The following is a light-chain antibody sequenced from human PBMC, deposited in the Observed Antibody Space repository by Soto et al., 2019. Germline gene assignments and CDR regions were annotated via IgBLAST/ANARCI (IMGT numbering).Light chain of an antibody. CDR1: QSVSSN. V-gene: IGKV3D-15*01. CDR2: GAS. Sequence: EIVMTQSPATLSVSPGERATLSCRASQSVSSNLAWYQLKPGQAPRLLIYGASTRATGIPARFSGSGSGTDFTLTISSLQSEDFAVYYCQQYNNWPETFGQGTKVDIK. J-gene: IGKJ1*01. CDR3: QQYNNWPET.